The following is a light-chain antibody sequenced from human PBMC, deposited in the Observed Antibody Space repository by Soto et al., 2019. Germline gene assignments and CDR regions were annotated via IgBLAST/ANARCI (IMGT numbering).Light chain of an antibody. J-gene: IGKJ4*01. Sequence: EIVLTQSPATLSLSPGERATLSCRASQSVSKYLAWYQQKPGQAPRLLIHDASNRATGIPARFSGSGSGTDFTLTIGSLETEEFGVYYCQQRSNWPQITFGGGTKVELK. CDR2: DAS. CDR1: QSVSKY. CDR3: QQRSNWPQIT. V-gene: IGKV3-11*01.